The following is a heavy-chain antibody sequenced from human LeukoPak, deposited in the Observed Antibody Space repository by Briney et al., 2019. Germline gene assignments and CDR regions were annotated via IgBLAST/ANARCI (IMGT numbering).Heavy chain of an antibody. Sequence: GGSLRLSCAASGFTFSSYGMHWVRQAPGKGLEWVAFIRYDGSSQRYTDSVKGRFTISRDNSKNTVYLQMNSLRAEDTAVYYCAKRRDVVAGGSGAFDYWGQGSLVTVSS. CDR1: GFTFSSYG. V-gene: IGHV3-30*02. J-gene: IGHJ4*02. CDR2: IRYDGSSQ. D-gene: IGHD3-10*01. CDR3: AKRRDVVAGGSGAFDY.